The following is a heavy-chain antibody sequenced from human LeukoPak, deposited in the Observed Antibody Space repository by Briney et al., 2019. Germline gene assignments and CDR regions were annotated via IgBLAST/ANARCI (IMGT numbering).Heavy chain of an antibody. CDR2: IYYSGST. V-gene: IGHV4-59*01. CDR3: ARATDRLRYFDY. D-gene: IGHD3-22*01. J-gene: IGHJ4*02. CDR1: GGSISFYY. Sequence: SETLSLTCTASGGSISFYYWTWIRQPPGKGLEWIGYIYYSGSTNYNPSLKSRVTISVDTSKNQFSLKLSSVTAADTAVYYCARATDRLRYFDYWGQGTLVTVSS.